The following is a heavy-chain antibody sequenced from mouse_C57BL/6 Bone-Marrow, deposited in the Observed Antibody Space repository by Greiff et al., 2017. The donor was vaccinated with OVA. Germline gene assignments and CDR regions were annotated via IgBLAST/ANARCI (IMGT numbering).Heavy chain of an antibody. CDR1: GYTFTDHT. CDR3: ARMRYYGNYEWYFDV. V-gene: IGHV1-78*01. CDR2: IYPRDGST. J-gene: IGHJ1*03. D-gene: IGHD2-1*01. Sequence: VQRVESDAELVKPGASVKISCKVSGYTFTDHTIHWMKQRPEQGLEWIGYIYPRDGSTKYNEKFKGKATLTADKSSSTAYMQLNSLTSEDSAVYFCARMRYYGNYEWYFDVWGTGTTVTVSS.